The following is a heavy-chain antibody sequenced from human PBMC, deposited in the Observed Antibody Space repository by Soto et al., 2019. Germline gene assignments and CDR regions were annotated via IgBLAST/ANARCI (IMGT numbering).Heavy chain of an antibody. CDR2: INHSGST. CDR1: GGSFSGYY. D-gene: IGHD3-10*01. V-gene: IGHV4-34*01. J-gene: IGHJ4*02. CDR3: ARAPELPWFGELSAPYYFDY. Sequence: SETLSLTCAVYGGSFSGYYWSWIRQPPGKGLEWIGEINHSGSTNYNPSLKSRVTISVDTSKNQFSLKLSSVTAADTAVYYCARAPELPWFGELSAPYYFDYWGQGTLVTVSS.